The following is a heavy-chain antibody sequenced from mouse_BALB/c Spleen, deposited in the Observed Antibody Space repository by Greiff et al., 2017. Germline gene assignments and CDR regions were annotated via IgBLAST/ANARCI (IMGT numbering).Heavy chain of an antibody. CDR2: INPSTGYT. CDR1: GYTFTSYW. J-gene: IGHJ2*01. V-gene: IGHV1-7*01. Sequence: QVQLQQSGAELAKPGASVKMSCKASGYTFTSYWMHWVKQRPGQGLEWIGYINPSTGYTEYNQKFKDKATLTADKSSSTAYMQLSSLTSEDSAVYYCARSGMITTRFDYWGQGTTLTVSS. CDR3: ARSGMITTRFDY. D-gene: IGHD2-4*01.